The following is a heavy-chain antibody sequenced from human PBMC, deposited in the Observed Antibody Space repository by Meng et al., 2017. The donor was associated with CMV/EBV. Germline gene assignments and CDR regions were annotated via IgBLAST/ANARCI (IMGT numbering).Heavy chain of an antibody. Sequence: VSGGSISSYYWSWIRQPAGKGLEWIGRIYTSGSTNYNPSLKSRVTMSVDTSKNQFSLKLSSVTAADTAVYYCARDLGAAADPNWFDPWGQGTLVTVS. CDR1: GGSISSYY. D-gene: IGHD6-13*01. CDR3: ARDLGAAADPNWFDP. V-gene: IGHV4-4*07. CDR2: IYTSGST. J-gene: IGHJ5*02.